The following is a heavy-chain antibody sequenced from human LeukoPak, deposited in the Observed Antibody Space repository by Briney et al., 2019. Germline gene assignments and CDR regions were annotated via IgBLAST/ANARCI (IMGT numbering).Heavy chain of an antibody. V-gene: IGHV4-59*01. CDR3: ARLAGGGYSSSWNWFDP. Sequence: SETLSLTCTVSGGSISSYYWSWIRQPPGKGLECIGFNYYSGNTNYNPSLKSRVTISVDTSKNQFSLKLSSVSAADTAVYYCARLAGGGYSSSWNWFDPWGQGTLVTVSS. D-gene: IGHD6-13*01. J-gene: IGHJ5*02. CDR2: NYYSGNT. CDR1: GGSISSYY.